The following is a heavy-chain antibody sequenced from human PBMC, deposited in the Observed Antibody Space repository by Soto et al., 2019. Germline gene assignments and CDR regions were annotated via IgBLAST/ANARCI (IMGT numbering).Heavy chain of an antibody. J-gene: IGHJ4*02. D-gene: IGHD4-17*01. CDR1: GHTFTSYD. CDR3: ARAMLRSTVTTTDY. Sequence: ASVKVSCKASGHTFTSYDINWVRQATGQGLEWMGWMNPNSGNTGYAQKFQGRVTMTRNTSISTAYMELSSLRSEDTAVYYCARAMLRSTVTTTDYWGQGTLVTVSS. CDR2: MNPNSGNT. V-gene: IGHV1-8*01.